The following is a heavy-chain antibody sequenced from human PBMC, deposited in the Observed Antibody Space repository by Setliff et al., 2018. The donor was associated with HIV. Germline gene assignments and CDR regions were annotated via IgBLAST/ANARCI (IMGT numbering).Heavy chain of an antibody. Sequence: CAASGFIFSNSWMTWVRQAPGKGLEWVANIKGDGSEQYYVDSVKGRFTISRDNAKNSLYLQMNSLRAEDTAVYYCARGGDRQQLVLIDYWGQGTLVTVSS. V-gene: IGHV3-7*03. CDR2: IKGDGSEQ. J-gene: IGHJ4*02. D-gene: IGHD6-13*01. CDR3: ARGGDRQQLVLIDY. CDR1: GFIFSNSW.